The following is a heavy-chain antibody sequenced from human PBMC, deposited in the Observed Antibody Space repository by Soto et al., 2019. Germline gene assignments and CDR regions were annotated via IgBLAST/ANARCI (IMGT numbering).Heavy chain of an antibody. J-gene: IGHJ4*02. CDR1: GGTFSSYA. V-gene: IGHV1-69*12. Sequence: QVQLVQSGAEVKKPGSSVKVSCKASGGTFSSYAISWVRQAPGQGLEWMGGIIPIFGTANYAQKFQGRVTIXXDXAXSTAYMELSSLRSEDTAVYYCATPGIAAAGTPYFDYWGQGTLVTVSS. D-gene: IGHD6-13*01. CDR2: IIPIFGTA. CDR3: ATPGIAAAGTPYFDY.